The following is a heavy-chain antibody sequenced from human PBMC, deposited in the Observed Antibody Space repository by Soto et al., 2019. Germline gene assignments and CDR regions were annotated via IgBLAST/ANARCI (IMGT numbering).Heavy chain of an antibody. D-gene: IGHD1-26*01. CDR2: ITGSGSNT. CDR3: AKAASGSPSSWFDP. Sequence: GGSLRLSCAASGLTLNRYAMNWVRQVPGKGLEWVSVITGSGSNTYYADSVKGRFTISRDNSKNTLHLQMIGLRVEDTAIYYCAKAASGSPSSWFDPWGQGTLVTVSS. CDR1: GLTLNRYA. V-gene: IGHV3-23*01. J-gene: IGHJ5*02.